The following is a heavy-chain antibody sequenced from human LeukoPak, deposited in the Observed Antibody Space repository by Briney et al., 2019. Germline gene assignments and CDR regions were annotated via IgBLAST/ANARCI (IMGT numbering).Heavy chain of an antibody. V-gene: IGHV4-34*01. J-gene: IGHJ5*02. CDR3: ARGRIGDFWSGRNWFDP. Sequence: SETLSLTCAVYGGSFSGYYWSWIRQPPGKGLEWIGEINHSGSTNYNPSLKSRVTISVDTSKNQFSLKLSSVAAADTAVYYCARGRIGDFWSGRNWFDPWGQGTLVTVFS. D-gene: IGHD3-3*01. CDR1: GGSFSGYY. CDR2: INHSGST.